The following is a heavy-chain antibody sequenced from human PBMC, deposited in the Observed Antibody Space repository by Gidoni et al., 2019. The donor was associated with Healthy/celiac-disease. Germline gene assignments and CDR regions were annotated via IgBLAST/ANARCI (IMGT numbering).Heavy chain of an antibody. V-gene: IGHV1-69*02. D-gene: IGHD5-18*01. Sequence: QVQLVQSGAEVKKPGSSVKVSCKASGGTFSSYTISWVRQAPGQGLEWMGRIIPILGIANYAQKFQGRVTITADKSTSTAYMELSSLRSEDTAVYYCARAYSRRISYGWSTGWYWGQGTLVTVSS. CDR1: GGTFSSYT. J-gene: IGHJ4*02. CDR3: ARAYSRRISYGWSTGWY. CDR2: IIPILGIA.